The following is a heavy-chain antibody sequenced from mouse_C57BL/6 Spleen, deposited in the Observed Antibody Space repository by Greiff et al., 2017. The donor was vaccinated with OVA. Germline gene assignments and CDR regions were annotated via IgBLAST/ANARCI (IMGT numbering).Heavy chain of an antibody. Sequence: EVQRVESGGGLVKPGGSLKLSCAASGFTFSSSAMSWVRQTPETRLEWVATLSDGGSYTYYPDNVKGRFTISRDNAKNNLYLHMSHLKSEDTAMYYCAREGGLRRAMDYWGQGTSVTVSS. V-gene: IGHV5-4*01. J-gene: IGHJ4*01. CDR3: AREGGLRRAMDY. CDR1: GFTFSSSA. D-gene: IGHD2-2*01. CDR2: LSDGGSYT.